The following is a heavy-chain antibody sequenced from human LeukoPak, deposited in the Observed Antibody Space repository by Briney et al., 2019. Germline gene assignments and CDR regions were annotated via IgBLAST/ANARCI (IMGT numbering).Heavy chain of an antibody. Sequence: GGSLRLSCAASGFTFNNYGMHWVRQAPGKGLEWVAVISYDGRNIHYPDSVKGRFTISRNISTDTLWLQMDSLRTEDTAVYYCAKGPLRGTAAAIDYWGQGTLVTVSS. V-gene: IGHV3-30*18. CDR3: AKGPLRGTAAAIDY. D-gene: IGHD2-2*01. CDR1: GFTFNNYG. CDR2: ISYDGRNI. J-gene: IGHJ4*02.